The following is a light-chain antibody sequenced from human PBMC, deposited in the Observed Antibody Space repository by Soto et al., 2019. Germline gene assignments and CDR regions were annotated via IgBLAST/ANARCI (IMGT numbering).Light chain of an antibody. CDR1: SNDVGGYNY. V-gene: IGLV2-8*01. CDR2: KVN. CDR3: CSFAGGDILRV. Sequence: QSALTQPPSASGSPGQSVTISCTGTSNDVGGYNYVSWFQQHPGKAPKLLIYKVNERPSGVPDRFSGSKSGNTASLTVSGLQPEDEADYYCCSFAGGDILRVFGGGTKLTVL. J-gene: IGLJ2*01.